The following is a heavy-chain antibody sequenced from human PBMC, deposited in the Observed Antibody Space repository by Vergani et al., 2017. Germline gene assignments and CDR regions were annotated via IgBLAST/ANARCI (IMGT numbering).Heavy chain of an antibody. CDR2: MNPNSGNT. J-gene: IGHJ4*02. CDR3: ARAHGSGWYATPALGLDY. D-gene: IGHD6-19*01. Sequence: QVQLVQSGAEVKKPGASVKVSCKASGYTFTSYDINWVRQATGQGLEWMGWMNPNSGNTGYAQQFQGRVTMTRNTTIITAYMELSSLRSEDTAVYYFARAHGSGWYATPALGLDYWGQGTLVTGSA. V-gene: IGHV1-8*01. CDR1: GYTFTSYD.